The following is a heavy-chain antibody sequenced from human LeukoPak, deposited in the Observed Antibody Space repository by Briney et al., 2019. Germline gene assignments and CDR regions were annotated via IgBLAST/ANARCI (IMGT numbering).Heavy chain of an antibody. J-gene: IGHJ4*02. Sequence: ASVKVSCKASGYIFTNYGISWVRQAPGQGLEWMGWVSAYDANTNYAQKLQGRLTMATDRSTSTAYMELRSLRSDDTAMYYCARSFARDSYILTGYNIADYWGQGTLVTVSS. CDR3: ARSFARDSYILTGYNIADY. CDR2: VSAYDANT. D-gene: IGHD3-9*01. CDR1: GYIFTNYG. V-gene: IGHV1-18*01.